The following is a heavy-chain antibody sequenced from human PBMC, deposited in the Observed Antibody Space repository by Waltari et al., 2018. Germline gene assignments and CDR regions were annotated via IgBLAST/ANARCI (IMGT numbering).Heavy chain of an antibody. V-gene: IGHV3-30*01. J-gene: IGHJ4*02. CDR3: ARDDRDGLPDYFDF. D-gene: IGHD2-8*01. Sequence: VQLVESGGGVVQPGSSLRLSCAAYDFTFGTSTMPWVRQAPGKVLECVSVTSHDESHKYYADSVKGRFTISKDNSKNTLYLQMNSLSTEDTAMYYCARDDRDGLPDYFDFWGQGTLVTVSS. CDR2: TSHDESHK. CDR1: DFTFGTST.